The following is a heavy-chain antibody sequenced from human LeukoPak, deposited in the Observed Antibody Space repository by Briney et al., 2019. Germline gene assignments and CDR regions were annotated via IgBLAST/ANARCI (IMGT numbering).Heavy chain of an antibody. CDR1: GFTFSSYW. J-gene: IGHJ6*02. CDR3: ARIFRYQLVDYYALDV. CDR2: ISSSSAYI. Sequence: PGGSLRLSCAASGFTFSSYWMHWVRQAPGKGLVWVSAISSSSAYIYYADSVKGRFTISRDNAKSSVSLQMNSLRADDTAVYYCARIFRYQLVDYYALDVWGQGTTVTVSS. V-gene: IGHV3-21*01. D-gene: IGHD2-2*01.